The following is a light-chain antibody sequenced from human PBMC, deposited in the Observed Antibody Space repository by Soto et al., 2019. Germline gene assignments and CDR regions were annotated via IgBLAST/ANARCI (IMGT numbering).Light chain of an antibody. CDR3: QQLNTYPMT. CDR1: QDIRGA. CDR2: DVS. J-gene: IGKJ5*01. Sequence: AIQLTQSPSSLSASVGDRVTITCRASQDIRGALAWYQQKPGKRPKLLIFDVSSLQSGVTSRFSGSGSGTDFTLTISSLQHEDFATYYCQQLNTYPMTFGPGTRPEIK. V-gene: IGKV1-13*02.